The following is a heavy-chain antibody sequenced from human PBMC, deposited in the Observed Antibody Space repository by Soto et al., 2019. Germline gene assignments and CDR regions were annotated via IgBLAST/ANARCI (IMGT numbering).Heavy chain of an antibody. D-gene: IGHD3-22*01. Sequence: QVQLQESGPGLVKPSQTLSLTCPVSGGSISSGGYYWSWIRQHPGKGLEWIGYIYYSGSTYYNPSLKSRGTISVDTSKNQFSLKLSSVTAADTAVYYCAREAYYYDSSGYPAGFQHWGQGTLVTVSS. CDR2: IYYSGST. V-gene: IGHV4-31*03. CDR3: AREAYYYDSSGYPAGFQH. J-gene: IGHJ1*01. CDR1: GGSISSGGYY.